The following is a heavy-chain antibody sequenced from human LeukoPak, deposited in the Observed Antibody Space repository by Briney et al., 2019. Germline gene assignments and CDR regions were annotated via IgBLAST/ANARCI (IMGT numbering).Heavy chain of an antibody. J-gene: IGHJ4*02. CDR2: TNPNSGGT. CDR3: ARVSPYSSGWYSGDY. CDR1: GYTFTGYY. V-gene: IGHV1-2*02. D-gene: IGHD6-19*01. Sequence: ASVKVSCKASGYTFTGYYMHWVRQAPGQGLEWMGWTNPNSGGTNYAQKFQGRVTMTRDTSISTAYMELSRLRSDDTAVYYCARVSPYSSGWYSGDYWGQGTLVTVSS.